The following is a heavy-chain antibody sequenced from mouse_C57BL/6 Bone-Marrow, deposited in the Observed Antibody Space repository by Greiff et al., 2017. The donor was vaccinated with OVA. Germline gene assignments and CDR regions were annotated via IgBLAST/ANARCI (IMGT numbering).Heavy chain of an antibody. J-gene: IGHJ3*01. Sequence: EVQLQQSGAELVRPGASVKMSCKTSGYTFTSYGINWVKQRPGQGLEWIGYIYIGNGNTDYNEKFKGKATLTSDTSSSTAYMQLSSLTSEDSAIYSCARLSYSNPCLAYWGQGTLVTVSA. CDR1: GYTFTSYG. CDR3: ARLSYSNPCLAY. D-gene: IGHD2-5*01. CDR2: IYIGNGNT. V-gene: IGHV1-58*01.